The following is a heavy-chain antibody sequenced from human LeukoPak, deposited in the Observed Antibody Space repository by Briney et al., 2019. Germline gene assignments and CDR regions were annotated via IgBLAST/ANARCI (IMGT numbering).Heavy chain of an antibody. J-gene: IGHJ3*02. CDR3: ARGEYRSSTSCYTGYDAFDI. Sequence: GGSLRLSCAASGFTFSSYWMHWARQAPGKGLVWVSRINSYGSITNYADSVKGRFTISRDNAKNTLYLQMNSLRAEDTAVYYCARGEYRSSTSCYTGYDAFDIWGQGTMVTVSS. D-gene: IGHD2-2*02. V-gene: IGHV3-74*01. CDR2: INSYGSIT. CDR1: GFTFSSYW.